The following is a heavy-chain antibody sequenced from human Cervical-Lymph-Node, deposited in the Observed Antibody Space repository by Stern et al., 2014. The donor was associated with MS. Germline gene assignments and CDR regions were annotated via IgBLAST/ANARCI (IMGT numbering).Heavy chain of an antibody. D-gene: IGHD2-21*02. CDR2: IHTDNGNT. Sequence: VQLVESGAEVKKPGASVKVSCKASGYTFTNYALYWVRQAPGQRLEWMGWIHTDNGNTKYSQKFQGRVTITRDTSASTAYMELSSLRSEDTAVYYCATGDWAVWGQGTMVTVSS. CDR1: GYTFTNYA. J-gene: IGHJ3*01. V-gene: IGHV1-3*04. CDR3: ATGDWAV.